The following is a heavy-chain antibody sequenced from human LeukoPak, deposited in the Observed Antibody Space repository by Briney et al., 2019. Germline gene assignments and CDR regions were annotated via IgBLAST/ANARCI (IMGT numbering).Heavy chain of an antibody. D-gene: IGHD6-13*01. CDR3: AKDAAGPEY. Sequence: PGGSLRLSCAASGLTFSDYSMTWVRQAPGKGLFWVSGISAGGGSTYHADSVKGRFTISRDNSRNTLYLQMNSLRAEDTAVYYCAKDAAGPEYWGQGTLVTVSS. CDR2: ISAGGGST. J-gene: IGHJ4*02. CDR1: GLTFSDYS. V-gene: IGHV3-23*01.